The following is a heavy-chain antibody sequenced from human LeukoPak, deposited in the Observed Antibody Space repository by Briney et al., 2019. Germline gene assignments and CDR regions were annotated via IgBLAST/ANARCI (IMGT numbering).Heavy chain of an antibody. D-gene: IGHD3-9*01. CDR1: GFTFSLYW. V-gene: IGHV3-7*03. Sequence: GGSLRLSCATSGFTFSLYWMNWVRRAPGKGLEWVANIKQDGSEKNYVDSVKGRFTISRDNAKNSLYLQMNNLRVEDTAMYYCAGGTGFIIKDWGQGTLVTVSS. CDR2: IKQDGSEK. CDR3: AGGTGFIIKD. J-gene: IGHJ4*02.